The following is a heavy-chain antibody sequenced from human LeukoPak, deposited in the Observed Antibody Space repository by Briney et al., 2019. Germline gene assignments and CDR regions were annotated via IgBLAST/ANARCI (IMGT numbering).Heavy chain of an antibody. CDR2: IWYDGNNE. D-gene: IGHD3-16*01. V-gene: IGHV3-33*03. CDR1: GFTFSSYG. Sequence: GRSLRLSCAASGFTFSSYGMHWVRQAPGKGLEWVAVIWYDGNNEYYADSVKGRFTISRDNAKNSLYLQMSNLRAEDTAVYFCARGGGLDVWGQGATVTVSS. CDR3: ARGGGLDV. J-gene: IGHJ6*02.